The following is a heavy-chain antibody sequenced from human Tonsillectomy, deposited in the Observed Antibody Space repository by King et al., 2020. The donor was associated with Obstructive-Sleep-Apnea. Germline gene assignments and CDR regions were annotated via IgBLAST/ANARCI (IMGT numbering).Heavy chain of an antibody. J-gene: IGHJ4*02. D-gene: IGHD5-18*01. CDR2: LYSGVAT. CDR1: GFTVSSTY. CDR3: ARGLGYSYGYSFDY. V-gene: IGHV3-66*01. Sequence: VQLVESGGGLVQPGGSLRLSFAVSGFTVSSTYMSWVRQAPGKGLEWVSTLYSGVATDYADSVKGRFTISRDTSKNTLYLQMNSLRAEDTAVYFCARGLGYSYGYSFDYWGQGTLVTVSS.